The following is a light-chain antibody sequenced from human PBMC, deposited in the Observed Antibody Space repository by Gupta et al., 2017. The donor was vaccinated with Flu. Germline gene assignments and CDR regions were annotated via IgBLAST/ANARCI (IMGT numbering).Light chain of an antibody. Sequence: KVTIACSGSSSNIGNNFVSWYQQLPRTAPNLLIYEDIKRPSGIPDRFSASKSGTSATLAITGLQTGDEADYYCGTWDDNVRAWVFGGGTKVTVL. V-gene: IGLV1-51*01. CDR3: GTWDDNVRAWV. CDR1: SSNIGNNF. CDR2: EDI. J-gene: IGLJ3*02.